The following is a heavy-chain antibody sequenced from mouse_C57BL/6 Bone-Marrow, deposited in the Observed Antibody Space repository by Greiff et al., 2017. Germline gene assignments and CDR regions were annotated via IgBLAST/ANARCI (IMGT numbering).Heavy chain of an antibody. Sequence: QVQLQQPGAELVRPGTSVKLSCKASGYTFTSYWMHWVKQRPGQGLEWIGVIDPSDSYTNYNQKFKGKATLPVDTSSSTAYMQLSSLTSEDSAVYYCARGIYYDYDEDFDYWGQGTTLTVSS. CDR2: IDPSDSYT. CDR1: GYTFTSYW. J-gene: IGHJ2*01. CDR3: ARGIYYDYDEDFDY. D-gene: IGHD2-4*01. V-gene: IGHV1-59*01.